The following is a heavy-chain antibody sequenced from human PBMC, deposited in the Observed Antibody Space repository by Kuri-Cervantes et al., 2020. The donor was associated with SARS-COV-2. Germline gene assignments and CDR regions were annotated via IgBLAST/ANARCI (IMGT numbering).Heavy chain of an antibody. J-gene: IGHJ4*02. Sequence: SETLSLTCTVSGGSISSYYWSWIRQPPGKGLEWIGSIYHSGSTYYNPSLKSRVTISVDTSKNQFSLKLSSVTAADTAVYYCARSPWTSYIFDYWGLGTLVTVSS. D-gene: IGHD3-10*01. CDR1: GGSISSYY. CDR2: IYHSGST. V-gene: IGHV4-59*08. CDR3: ARSPWTSYIFDY.